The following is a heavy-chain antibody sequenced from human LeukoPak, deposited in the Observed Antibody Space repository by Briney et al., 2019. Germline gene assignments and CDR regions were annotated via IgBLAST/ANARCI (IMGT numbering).Heavy chain of an antibody. CDR1: GFTFDDYA. J-gene: IGHJ4*02. D-gene: IGHD3-10*01. Sequence: PGGSLRLSCAASGFTFDDYAMHWVRQAAGKGLEWVSGISWNSGKIGYGDSVKGRFTISRDNAKNSLYLQMNSLRAEDTALYYCAKEVKYGSGSYIIDYWGQGTLVTVSS. CDR2: ISWNSGKI. V-gene: IGHV3-9*01. CDR3: AKEVKYGSGSYIIDY.